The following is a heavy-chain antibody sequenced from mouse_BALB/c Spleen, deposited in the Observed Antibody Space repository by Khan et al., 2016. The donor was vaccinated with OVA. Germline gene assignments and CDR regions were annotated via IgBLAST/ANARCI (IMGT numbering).Heavy chain of an antibody. CDR3: ARKGYFDY. J-gene: IGHJ2*01. CDR2: INTNTGEP. CDR1: GYTFTNYG. Sequence: LVESGPELKKPGETVKISCKASGYTFTNYGMYWVKQAPGKGLKWMGWINTNTGEPTYAEEFKGRFAFSLETSASTAYLQINNLKNEDTATYFCARKGYFDYWGQGTTLTVSS. V-gene: IGHV9-3*02.